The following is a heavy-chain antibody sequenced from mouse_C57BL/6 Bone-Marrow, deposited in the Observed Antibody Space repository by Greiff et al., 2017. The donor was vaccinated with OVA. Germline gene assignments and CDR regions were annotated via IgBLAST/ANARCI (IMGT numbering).Heavy chain of an antibody. CDR2: IWSGGST. V-gene: IGHV2-2*01. Sequence: QVQLQQSGPGLVQPSQRLSITCTVSGFSFTSYGVHWVRQSPGKGLEWLGVIWSGGSTDYNAAFISRLSISKDNSKSQVFFKMNSLQADDTAIYYCARIDYDYGAWFAYWGQGTLVTVSA. D-gene: IGHD2-4*01. J-gene: IGHJ3*01. CDR1: GFSFTSYG. CDR3: ARIDYDYGAWFAY.